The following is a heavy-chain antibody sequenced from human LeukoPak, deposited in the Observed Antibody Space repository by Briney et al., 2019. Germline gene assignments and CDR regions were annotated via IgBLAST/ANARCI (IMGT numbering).Heavy chain of an antibody. D-gene: IGHD3-22*01. CDR1: EFTFNNYV. CDR3: AKTQGSGYYRGHIDY. CDR2: ISGSGGST. J-gene: IGHJ4*02. Sequence: QAGGSLRLSCAASEFTFNNYVMSWVRQAPGKGLEWVSGISGSGGSTYYGDSVKGRFTISRDNSKNTLYLQMNSLRAEDTAVYYCAKTQGSGYYRGHIDYWGKETLVTVSS. V-gene: IGHV3-23*01.